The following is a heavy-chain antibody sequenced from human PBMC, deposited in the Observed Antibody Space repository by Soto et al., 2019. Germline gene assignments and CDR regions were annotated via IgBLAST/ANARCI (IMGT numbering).Heavy chain of an antibody. D-gene: IGHD6-13*01. J-gene: IGHJ6*02. CDR1: GGTFSSYA. Sequence: SVKVSCKASGGTFSSYAISWVRQAPGQGLEWMGGIIPIFSTANYAQKFQGRVTITADESTSTAYMELSSLRSEGTAVYYCARDMEQQIAYYYYGMDVWGQGTTVTVSS. V-gene: IGHV1-69*13. CDR3: ARDMEQQIAYYYYGMDV. CDR2: IIPIFSTA.